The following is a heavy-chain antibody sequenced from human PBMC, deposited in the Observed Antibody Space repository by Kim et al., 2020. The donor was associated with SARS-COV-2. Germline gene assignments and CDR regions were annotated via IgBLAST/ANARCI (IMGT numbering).Heavy chain of an antibody. CDR2: ISAYNGNT. CDR3: ARRGWTKGATIAAAGTQISVYYYYYGMDV. V-gene: IGHV1-18*01. D-gene: IGHD6-13*01. Sequence: ASVKVSCKASGYTFTSYGISWVRQAPGQGLEWMGWISAYNGNTNYAQKLQGRVTMTTDTSTSTAYMELRSLRSDDTAVYYCARRGWTKGATIAAAGTQISVYYYYYGMDVWGQGTTVTVSS. CDR1: GYTFTSYG. J-gene: IGHJ6*02.